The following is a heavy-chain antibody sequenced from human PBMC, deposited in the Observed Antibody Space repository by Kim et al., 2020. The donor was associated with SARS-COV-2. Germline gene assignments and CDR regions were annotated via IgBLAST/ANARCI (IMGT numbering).Heavy chain of an antibody. Sequence: RRVTISVDTSKNQFSLKLSSVTAADTAVYYCARVIGGIAIFGVVINWFDPWGQGTLVTVSS. J-gene: IGHJ5*02. CDR3: ARVIGGIAIFGVVINWFDP. D-gene: IGHD3-3*01. V-gene: IGHV4-59*01.